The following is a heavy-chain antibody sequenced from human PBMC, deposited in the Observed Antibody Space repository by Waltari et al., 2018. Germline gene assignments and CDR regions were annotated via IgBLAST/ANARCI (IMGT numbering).Heavy chain of an antibody. CDR1: GLTFSSYS. Sequence: EVQLVESGGGLVKPGGSLRLSCAASGLTFSSYSMNWVRQAPGKGLAWVSSISSSSSYIYYADSVKGRFTTSRDNAKNSLYLQMNSLRAEDTAVYYCARGSLTPDYWGQGTLVTVSS. CDR2: ISSSSSYI. V-gene: IGHV3-21*01. CDR3: ARGSLTPDY. D-gene: IGHD3-10*01. J-gene: IGHJ4*02.